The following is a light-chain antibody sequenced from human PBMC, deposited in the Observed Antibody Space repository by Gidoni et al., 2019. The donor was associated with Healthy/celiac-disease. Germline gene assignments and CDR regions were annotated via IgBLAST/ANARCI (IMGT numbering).Light chain of an antibody. V-gene: IGLV3-1*01. J-gene: IGLJ2*01. CDR2: QDS. CDR3: QAWDSSTVV. CDR1: KLGDKY. Sequence: SYELTPPPSVSVSPGQPARIPCSGDKLGDKYACWYQQKPGPSPVLVIYQDSKRTSGIPERFSGSNSGNTATLTISGTQAMDEADYYCQAWDSSTVVFGGGTKLTVL.